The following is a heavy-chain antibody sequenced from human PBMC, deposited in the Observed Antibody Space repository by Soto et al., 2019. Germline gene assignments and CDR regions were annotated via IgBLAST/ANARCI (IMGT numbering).Heavy chain of an antibody. J-gene: IGHJ6*02. CDR3: AREIAARGNYYGMDV. V-gene: IGHV4-61*01. D-gene: IGHD6-6*01. Sequence: SETLSLTCTVSGGSISSSSYYWGWIRQPPGKGLEWIGYIYYSGSTNYNPSLKSRVTISVDTSKDQFSLKLSSVTAADTAVYYCAREIAARGNYYGMDVWGQGTTVTVSS. CDR2: IYYSGST. CDR1: GGSISSSSYY.